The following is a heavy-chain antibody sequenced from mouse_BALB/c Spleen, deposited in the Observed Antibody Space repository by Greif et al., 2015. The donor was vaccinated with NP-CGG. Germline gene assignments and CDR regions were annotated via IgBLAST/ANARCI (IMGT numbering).Heavy chain of an antibody. D-gene: IGHD1-1*01. V-gene: IGHV5-9-1*01. CDR2: ISSGGSYT. CDR3: ASAYYYGSLAY. J-gene: IGHJ3*01. CDR1: GFTFSSYA. Sequence: DVMLVESGGGLVKPGGSLKLSCAASGFTFSSYAMSWVRQTPEKRLEWVATISSGGSYTYYPDSVKGRFTISRDNAKNTLYLQMSSLRSEDTAMYYCASAYYYGSLAYWGQGTLVTVSA.